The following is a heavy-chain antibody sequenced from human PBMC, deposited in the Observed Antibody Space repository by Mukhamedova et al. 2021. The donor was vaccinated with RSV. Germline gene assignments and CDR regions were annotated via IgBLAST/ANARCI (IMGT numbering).Heavy chain of an antibody. J-gene: IGHJ4*01. V-gene: IGHV2-5*01. Sequence: GFSLSTNIVGVGWIRQPPGKALEWLAVINGNGDKRYNPSLESRLTISKDTSKNLVVLTMTNVDPVYTSTYYCAHRPGPYGSGSYFD. D-gene: IGHD3-10*01. CDR1: GFSLSTNIVG. CDR3: AHRPGPYGSGSYFD. CDR2: INGNGDK.